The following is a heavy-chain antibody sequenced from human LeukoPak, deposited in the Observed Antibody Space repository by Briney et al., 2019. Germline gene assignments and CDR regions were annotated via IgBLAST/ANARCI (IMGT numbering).Heavy chain of an antibody. J-gene: IGHJ5*02. D-gene: IGHD3-10*01. CDR2: IYYAGST. V-gene: IGHV4-39*01. Sequence: KASQTLSLTCTVSGDSITSETYHWGWIRHPPGQGLQWIGSIYYAGSTYYNPSLNSSVSISADTSKNQLSLQIFPATAAATAVYYCARSGWPMGGFDHWGQGILVTVSS. CDR1: GDSITSETYH. CDR3: ARSGWPMGGFDH.